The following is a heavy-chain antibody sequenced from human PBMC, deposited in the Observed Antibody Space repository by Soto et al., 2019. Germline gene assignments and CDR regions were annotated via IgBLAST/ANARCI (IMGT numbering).Heavy chain of an antibody. J-gene: IGHJ4*02. CDR3: ARLCIAAAGKACVFSSVAARNREPSDY. CDR1: GGSITSDEYY. Sequence: PSETLSLTCTVSGGSITSDEYYWSWIRQPPGKGLEYIAYIYHRGITDYNPSLKSRISISIDTSKKQFSLKLSSVTAADTAVYYCARLCIAAAGKACVFSSVAARNREPSDYWSQGTLVTVSS. D-gene: IGHD6-13*01. V-gene: IGHV4-30-4*01. CDR2: IYHRGIT.